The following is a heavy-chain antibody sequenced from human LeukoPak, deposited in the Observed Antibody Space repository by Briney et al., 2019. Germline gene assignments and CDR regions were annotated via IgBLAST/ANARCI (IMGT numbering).Heavy chain of an antibody. Sequence: SETLSLTCTVPGGSLSSYYWSWIRQPPGKGLEWIGYIYYSGSTNYNPPLKSRVTISVDTSKNQFSLKLSSVTAADTAVYYCARDTVTGTTPGTFDYWGQGTLVTVSS. D-gene: IGHD1-20*01. CDR2: IYYSGST. V-gene: IGHV4-59*01. CDR3: ARDTVTGTTPGTFDY. J-gene: IGHJ4*02. CDR1: GGSLSSYY.